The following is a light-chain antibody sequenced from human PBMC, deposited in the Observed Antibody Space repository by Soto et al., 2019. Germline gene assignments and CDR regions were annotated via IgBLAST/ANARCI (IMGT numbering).Light chain of an antibody. Sequence: QSALTQPASVSGSPGQSITISCTGTSSDVGSYKFVSWYQQHPGKAPKLMIYEGTKRPSGISDRFSGSKSGNTASLTISGLQAEDEADYYCCSYAGSSTSVVFGGGTKVTVL. CDR2: EGT. J-gene: IGLJ2*01. CDR3: CSYAGSSTSVV. V-gene: IGLV2-23*01. CDR1: SSDVGSYKF.